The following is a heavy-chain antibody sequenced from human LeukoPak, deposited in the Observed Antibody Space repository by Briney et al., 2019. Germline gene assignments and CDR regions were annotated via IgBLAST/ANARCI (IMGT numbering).Heavy chain of an antibody. CDR2: ISSSSNTI. Sequence: GGSLRLSCAASGFTFSTYAMNWVRQAPGKGLEWVSYISSSSNTIYYADSVQGRFTISRDNANNSLYLQMNSLRAEDTAVYYCARDGYDCWSGYPTTVDFWGQGTLVTVSS. J-gene: IGHJ4*02. V-gene: IGHV3-48*01. CDR1: GFTFSTYA. CDR3: ARDGYDCWSGYPTTVDF. D-gene: IGHD3-3*01.